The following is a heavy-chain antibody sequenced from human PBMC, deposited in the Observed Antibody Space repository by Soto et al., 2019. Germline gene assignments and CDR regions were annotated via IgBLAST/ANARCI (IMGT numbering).Heavy chain of an antibody. V-gene: IGHV1-2*04. J-gene: IGHJ6*02. Sequence: QVQLVQSGAEVKKPGASVKVSCKASGYTFTGYYMHWVRQAPGQGLEWMGWINPNSGGTNYAQKFQGWVTMTRDTSISTDYMELSRLRSDDTAVYYCARAIAARPPDYYYGMDVWGQGTTVTVSS. CDR2: INPNSGGT. CDR1: GYTFTGYY. D-gene: IGHD6-6*01. CDR3: ARAIAARPPDYYYGMDV.